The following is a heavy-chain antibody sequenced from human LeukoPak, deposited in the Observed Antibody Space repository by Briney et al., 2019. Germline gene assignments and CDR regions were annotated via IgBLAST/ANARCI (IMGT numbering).Heavy chain of an antibody. CDR2: IYSGGST. CDR1: GFTVSSNY. D-gene: IGHD5-12*01. Sequence: GGSLRLSCAASGFTVSSNYMSWVRQAPGKGLEWVPVIYSGGSTYYADSVKGRFTISRDNSKNTLYLQMNSLRAEDTAVYYCARDREWLRLDYWGQGTLVTVSS. V-gene: IGHV3-66*01. J-gene: IGHJ4*02. CDR3: ARDREWLRLDY.